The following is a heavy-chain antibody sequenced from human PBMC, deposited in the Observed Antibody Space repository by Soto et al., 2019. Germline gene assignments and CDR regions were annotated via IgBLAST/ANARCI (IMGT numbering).Heavy chain of an antibody. J-gene: IGHJ5*02. CDR2: IYYSGST. CDR1: GGSISSGDYY. CDR3: ARERKYCSSTSCYLAFDP. D-gene: IGHD2-2*01. V-gene: IGHV4-30-4*01. Sequence: QVQLQESGPGLVKPSQTLSLTCTVSGGSISSGDYYWSWIRQPPGKGLEWIGYIYYSGSTYYNPSLKSRVTMSVDTSKNQFSLKLSSVTAADTAVYYCARERKYCSSTSCYLAFDPWGQGTLVTVSS.